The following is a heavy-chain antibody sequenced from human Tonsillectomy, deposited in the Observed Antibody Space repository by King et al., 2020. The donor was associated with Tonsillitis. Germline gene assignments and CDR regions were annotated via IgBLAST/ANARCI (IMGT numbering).Heavy chain of an antibody. CDR3: VRDLNPNVLTTYFDAFDM. CDR2: IKGDGSTT. V-gene: IGHV3-7*01. CDR1: GFSFSNYW. D-gene: IGHD3-9*01. J-gene: IGHJ3*02. Sequence: VQLVESGGGLVQPGGSLRLSCVGSGFSFSNYWMTWVRQAPGKGLEWGANIKGDGSTTYHLDSVTGRFTFSRDNAKGSLYLQMNSLRVEDTAVYYCVRDLNPNVLTTYFDAFDMWGQGTMVTVSS.